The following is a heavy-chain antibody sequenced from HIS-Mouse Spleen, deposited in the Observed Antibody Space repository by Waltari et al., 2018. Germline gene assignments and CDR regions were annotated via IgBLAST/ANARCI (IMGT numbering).Heavy chain of an antibody. V-gene: IGHV3-21*01. J-gene: IGHJ4*02. CDR2: SSSSSSYI. CDR3: ARARIVGATFDY. Sequence: EVQLVESGGGLVKPGGSLRLSCAASGFTFSSYSMNWVRQAPGKGLGWGSSSSSSSSYIYYADSVKGRFTISRENAKNSLYLQMNSLRAEDTAVYYCARARIVGATFDYWGQGTLVTVSS. D-gene: IGHD1-26*01. CDR1: GFTFSSYS.